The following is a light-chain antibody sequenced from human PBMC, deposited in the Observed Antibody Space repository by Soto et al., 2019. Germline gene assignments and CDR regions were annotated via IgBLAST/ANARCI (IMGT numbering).Light chain of an antibody. CDR3: QQFNSYPIT. Sequence: DLQMTQSAATLSASVGDRVTITCRASQSIIRWLTWYQQKPGKAPKLLIYEASNLESGVPSRFSGSGSGTEFTLTIGGLQPDDFATYYCQQFNSYPITFGQGTRLEIK. CDR1: QSIIRW. J-gene: IGKJ5*01. V-gene: IGKV1-5*01. CDR2: EAS.